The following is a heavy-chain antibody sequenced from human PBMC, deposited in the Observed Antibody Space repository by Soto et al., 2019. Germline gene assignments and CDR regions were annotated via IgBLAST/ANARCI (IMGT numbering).Heavy chain of an antibody. Sequence: SVKVSCKASGGTFSSYAISWVRQAPGQGLEWMGGIIPIFGTANYAQKFQGRVTITADKSTSTAYMELSSLRSEDTAVYYCARDVEGSGGSCYSWFDPWGQGTLVTVSS. CDR3: ARDVEGSGGSCYSWFDP. CDR1: GGTFSSYA. V-gene: IGHV1-69*06. CDR2: IIPIFGTA. D-gene: IGHD2-15*01. J-gene: IGHJ5*02.